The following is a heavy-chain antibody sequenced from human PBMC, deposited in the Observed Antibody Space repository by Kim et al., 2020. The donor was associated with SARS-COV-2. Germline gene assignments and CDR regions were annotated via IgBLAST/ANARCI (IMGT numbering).Heavy chain of an antibody. CDR2: ISSSISYI. J-gene: IGHJ4*02. Sequence: ISSSISYIDYADSVKGRFTISRDNAKNSLYLQMNSLRAEDTAVYYCARDSYWGQGTLVTVSS. V-gene: IGHV3-21*01. CDR3: ARDSY.